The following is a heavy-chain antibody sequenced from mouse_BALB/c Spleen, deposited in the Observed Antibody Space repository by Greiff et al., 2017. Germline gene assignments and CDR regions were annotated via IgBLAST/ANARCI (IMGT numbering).Heavy chain of an antibody. V-gene: IGHV5-9-4*01. Sequence: DVKLVESGGGLVKPGGSLKLSCAASGFTFSSYAMSWVRQSPEKRLEWVAEISSGGSNTYYPDTVTGRFTISRDNAKNTLYLEMSSLRSEDTAMYYGAIYSSYRFDTWGQGTTLPASP. CDR2: ISSGGSNT. CDR3: AIYSSYRFDT. D-gene: IGHD1-1*01. CDR1: GFTFSSYA. J-gene: IGHJ2*01.